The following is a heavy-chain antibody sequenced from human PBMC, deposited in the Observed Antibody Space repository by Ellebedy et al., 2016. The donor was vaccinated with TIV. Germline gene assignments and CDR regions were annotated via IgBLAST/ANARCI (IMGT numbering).Heavy chain of an antibody. J-gene: IGHJ4*02. V-gene: IGHV1-24*01. CDR3: ARNTPMAEYFDY. Sequence: AASVKVSCKVSGYRLSQLSIHWVRQAPGKGLEWMGGFDPEDDETIYAQQFQGRVTKTEDTSTETAYMELRSLRSDDTAVYYCARNTPMAEYFDYWGQGTLVTVSS. CDR1: GYRLSQLS. D-gene: IGHD5-18*01. CDR2: FDPEDDET.